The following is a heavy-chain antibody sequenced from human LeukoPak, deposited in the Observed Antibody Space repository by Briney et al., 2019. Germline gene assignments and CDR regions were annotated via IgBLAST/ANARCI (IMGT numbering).Heavy chain of an antibody. CDR3: TRGPIQLWIHNAMDV. Sequence: GRSLRLACIAAGFNLGDHAMSWVRQAPGKGREWVGFIRSKAYRGTTEYAASVTGRFTISRDDSKSIAFLQMNSLKTEDTALYYCTRGPIQLWIHNAMDVWGQGTTVTVSS. D-gene: IGHD5-18*01. CDR1: GFNLGDHA. V-gene: IGHV3-49*04. CDR2: IRSKAYRGTT. J-gene: IGHJ6*02.